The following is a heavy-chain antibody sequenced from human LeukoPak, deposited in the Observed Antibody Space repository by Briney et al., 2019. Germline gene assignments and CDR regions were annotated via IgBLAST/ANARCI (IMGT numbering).Heavy chain of an antibody. J-gene: IGHJ4*02. D-gene: IGHD2-15*01. V-gene: IGHV4-59*08. Sequence: PSETLSLTCTVSGGSTGSDYWSWIRQPPGKGLEWIAYVYYSGVTSYNPSLKSRVAISIDTSKNQFSLNLSSVTAVDTAVYYCARLSLHCSGGSCYRGAFDSWGQGTLVTVSS. CDR1: GGSTGSDY. CDR3: ARLSLHCSGGSCYRGAFDS. CDR2: VYYSGVT.